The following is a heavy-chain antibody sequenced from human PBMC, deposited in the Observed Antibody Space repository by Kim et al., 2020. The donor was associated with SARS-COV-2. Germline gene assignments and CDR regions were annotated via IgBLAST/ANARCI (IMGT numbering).Heavy chain of an antibody. D-gene: IGHD3-10*01. V-gene: IGHV4-31*03. J-gene: IGHJ5*02. CDR1: GASVTSPNYV. Sequence: SETLSLTCSVSGASVTSPNYVWNWIRQHPGKGPEWVGYIYYGGSTNYNLYLKSRTSMSIDTTRNQFSLKLNTVTAADTAVYFCASGYKRLWWFGNTFVPNCFDAWGPGTLVTVSS. CDR2: IYYGGST. CDR3: ASGYKRLWWFGNTFVPNCFDA.